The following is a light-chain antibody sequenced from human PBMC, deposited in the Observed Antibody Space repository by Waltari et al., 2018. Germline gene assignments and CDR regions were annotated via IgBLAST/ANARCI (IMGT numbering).Light chain of an antibody. V-gene: IGKV1-5*03. Sequence: DIQMTQSPSTVSASVGDRVTITCRASQSISRWLAWYQQKPGKAPKLLIHKASSLKSVVASRFSGSGSGTEFTVNITSLQPDDFATYYCQHYNSFSALFTFGPGTQVDIK. CDR3: QHYNSFSALFT. J-gene: IGKJ3*01. CDR1: QSISRW. CDR2: KAS.